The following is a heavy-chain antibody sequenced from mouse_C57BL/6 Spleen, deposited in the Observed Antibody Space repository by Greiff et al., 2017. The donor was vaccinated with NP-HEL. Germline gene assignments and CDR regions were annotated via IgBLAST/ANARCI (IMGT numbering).Heavy chain of an antibody. CDR2: ISSGSSTI. CDR1: GFTFSDYG. J-gene: IGHJ1*03. Sequence: EVMLVESGGGLVKPGGSLKLSCAASGFTFSDYGMHWVRQAPEKGLEWVAYISSGSSTIYYADTVKGRFTISRDNAKNTLFLQMTSLRSEDTAMYYCARGGTTVVALYWYFDVWGTGTTVTVSS. CDR3: ARGGTTVVALYWYFDV. D-gene: IGHD1-1*01. V-gene: IGHV5-17*01.